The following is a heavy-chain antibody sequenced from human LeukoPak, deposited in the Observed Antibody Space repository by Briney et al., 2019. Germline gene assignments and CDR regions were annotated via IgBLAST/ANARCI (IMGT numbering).Heavy chain of an antibody. Sequence: SETLSLTCAVSGGAFSNYFWTWIRQPPGKGLEWIAEINDSGSTNSNSSLRSRVAISLDTSKNQFSLRLTSVTAADTAVYYCARGQYCSTTACYSARRYFDFWGQGTLVTVSS. CDR3: ARGQYCSTTACYSARRYFDF. D-gene: IGHD2-2*01. CDR2: INDSGST. V-gene: IGHV4-34*01. J-gene: IGHJ4*02. CDR1: GGAFSNYF.